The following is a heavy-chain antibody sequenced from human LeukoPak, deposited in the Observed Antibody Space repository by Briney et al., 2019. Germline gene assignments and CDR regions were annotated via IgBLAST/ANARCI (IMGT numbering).Heavy chain of an antibody. V-gene: IGHV3-21*01. CDR3: ARVVIAAAPEFDY. D-gene: IGHD6-13*01. CDR1: GFTFSSYS. Sequence: GGSLRLSCAASGFTFSSYSMNWVRQAPGKGLEWVSSISSSSSYIYYADSVRGRFTISRDNAKNSLYLQMNSLRAEDTAVYYCARVVIAAAPEFDYWGQGTLVTVSS. CDR2: ISSSSSYI. J-gene: IGHJ4*02.